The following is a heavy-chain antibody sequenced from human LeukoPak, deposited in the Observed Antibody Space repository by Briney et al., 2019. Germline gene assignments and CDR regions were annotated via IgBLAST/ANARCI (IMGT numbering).Heavy chain of an antibody. D-gene: IGHD4-17*01. V-gene: IGHV3-23*01. J-gene: IGHJ2*01. CDR3: AKETGDDYGDYTINWYFDL. CDR1: GFTFSSYA. Sequence: GGSLRLSCAAPGFTFSSYAMSWVRQAPGKGLEWVSAISGSGGSTYYADSVKGRFTISRDNSKNTLYLQMNSLRAEDTAVYYCAKETGDDYGDYTINWYFDLWGRGTLVTVSS. CDR2: ISGSGGST.